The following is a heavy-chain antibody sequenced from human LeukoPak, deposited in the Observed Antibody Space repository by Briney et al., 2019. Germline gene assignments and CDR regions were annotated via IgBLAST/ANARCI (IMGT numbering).Heavy chain of an antibody. CDR3: ARDPLPYSSSGRPASDDY. CDR1: GFTFGSYS. D-gene: IGHD6-13*01. J-gene: IGHJ4*02. CDR2: ISSSSSYI. V-gene: IGHV3-21*01. Sequence: GGSLRLSCAASGFTFGSYSMNWVRQAPGKGLEWVSSISSSSSYIYYADSVKGRFTISRDNAKNSLYLQMNSLRAEDTAVYYCARDPLPYSSSGRPASDDYWGQGTLVTVSS.